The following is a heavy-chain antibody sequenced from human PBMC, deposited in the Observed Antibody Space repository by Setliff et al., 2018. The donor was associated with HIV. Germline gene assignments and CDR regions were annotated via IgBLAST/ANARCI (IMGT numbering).Heavy chain of an antibody. CDR1: GGSFSGYY. J-gene: IGHJ4*02. CDR2: INHRGIA. CDR3: ARAQIAAPRPYEY. Sequence: PSEPLSLTCAVYGGSFSGYYWTWIRQSPSGLEWIGEINHRGIANSSPSLKSRVTISIDTSKNQFSLRLTSVTAADTALYYCARAQIAAPRPYEYWGQGTLVTVSS. V-gene: IGHV4-34*01. D-gene: IGHD6-6*01.